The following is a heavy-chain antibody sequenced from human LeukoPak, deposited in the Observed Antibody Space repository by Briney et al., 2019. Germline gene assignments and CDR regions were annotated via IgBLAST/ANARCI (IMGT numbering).Heavy chain of an antibody. CDR2: IKQDGSEK. J-gene: IGHJ4*02. CDR1: GFTFSSYW. V-gene: IGHV3-7*03. D-gene: IGHD5-12*01. CDR3: ARDLLYSWLNYFDY. Sequence: GGSLRLSCAASGFTFSSYWMSWVRQDPGKGLEWVANIKQDGSEKYYVDSVKGRFTISRDNAKNSLYLQMNSLRAEDTAVYYCARDLLYSWLNYFDYWGQGTLVTVSS.